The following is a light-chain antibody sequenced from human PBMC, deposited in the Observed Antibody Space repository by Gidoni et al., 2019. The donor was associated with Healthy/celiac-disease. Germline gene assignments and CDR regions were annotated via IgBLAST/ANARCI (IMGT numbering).Light chain of an antibody. CDR2: DAS. CDR1: QSVSSY. J-gene: IGKJ1*01. Sequence: VFTPSPAPLSLSPGERATLSCRPSQSVSSYLAWYHQKPGQAPRLLIYDASSRATGIPARFSGSGSGTDFTLTISSLEPEDFAVYYCQQRSNWPAFGQGTKVEIK. CDR3: QQRSNWPA. V-gene: IGKV3-11*01.